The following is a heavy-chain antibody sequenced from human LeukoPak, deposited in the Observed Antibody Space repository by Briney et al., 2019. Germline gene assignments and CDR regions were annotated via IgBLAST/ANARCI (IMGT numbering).Heavy chain of an antibody. D-gene: IGHD2-2*01. CDR3: AREVRYCSSTSCYPYYYYYYMDV. CDR1: GFTFSSYE. V-gene: IGHV3-48*03. Sequence: HPGGSLRLSCAASGFTFSSYEMNWVRQAPGKGLEWVSYISRSGSTIYYADSVKGRFTISRDNAKNSLYLQMNSLRAEDTAVYYCAREVRYCSSTSCYPYYYYYYMDVWGKGTTVTVSS. J-gene: IGHJ6*03. CDR2: ISRSGSTI.